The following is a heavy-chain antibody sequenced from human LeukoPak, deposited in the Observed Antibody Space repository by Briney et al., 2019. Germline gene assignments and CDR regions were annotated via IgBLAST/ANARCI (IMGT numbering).Heavy chain of an antibody. Sequence: ASVKVSCKASGYTFTSYAMNWVRQATGQGLEWMGWINTNTGNPTYAQGFTGRFVFSLDTSVSTAYLQISSLKAEDTAVYYCARVGYSSGWPLFDYWGQGTLDTVSS. D-gene: IGHD6-19*01. V-gene: IGHV7-4-1*02. CDR1: GYTFTSYA. CDR3: ARVGYSSGWPLFDY. J-gene: IGHJ4*02. CDR2: INTNTGNP.